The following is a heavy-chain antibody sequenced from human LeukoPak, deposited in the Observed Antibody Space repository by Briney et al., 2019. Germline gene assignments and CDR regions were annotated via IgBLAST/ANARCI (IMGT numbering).Heavy chain of an antibody. Sequence: PSETLSLTCTVSGGSISSSSYYWSWIRQPAGKGLEWIGRIYTSGSTNYNPSLKSRVTMSVDTSKNQFSLKLSSVTAADTAVYYCARDLGSRSDFDYWGQGTLVTVSS. CDR1: GGSISSSSYY. D-gene: IGHD2-2*01. J-gene: IGHJ4*02. CDR3: ARDLGSRSDFDY. CDR2: IYTSGST. V-gene: IGHV4-61*02.